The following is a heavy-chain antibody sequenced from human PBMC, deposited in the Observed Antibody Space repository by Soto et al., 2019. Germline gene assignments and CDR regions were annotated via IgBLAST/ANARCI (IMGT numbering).Heavy chain of an antibody. CDR3: ARDSRGRGPPASFDL. CDR2: IYYSGST. J-gene: IGHJ2*01. CDR1: GGSISSGGYY. V-gene: IGHV4-31*03. D-gene: IGHD3-10*01. Sequence: QVQLQESGPGLVKPSQTLSLTCTVSGGSISSGGYYWSWIRQHPGKGLEWIGYIYYSGSTYYNPSLKSRVTISVDTSKNQFSLKLSSVTAADTAVYYCARDSRGRGPPASFDLWGRGTLVTVSS.